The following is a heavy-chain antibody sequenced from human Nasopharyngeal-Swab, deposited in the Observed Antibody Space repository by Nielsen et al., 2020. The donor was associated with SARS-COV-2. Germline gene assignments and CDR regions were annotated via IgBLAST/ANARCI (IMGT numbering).Heavy chain of an antibody. CDR3: ARVRELVLGSYRWFDP. CDR1: GGSISSGGYY. J-gene: IGHJ5*02. D-gene: IGHD3-16*02. V-gene: IGHV4-31*03. Sequence: LRLSCTVSGGSISSGGYYWSWIRQHPGKGLEWIGYIYYSGSTYYNPSLTSRVTISVDRSKNQFSLKVSSVTAADTAVYYCARVRELVLGSYRWFDPWGQGTLVTVSS. CDR2: IYYSGST.